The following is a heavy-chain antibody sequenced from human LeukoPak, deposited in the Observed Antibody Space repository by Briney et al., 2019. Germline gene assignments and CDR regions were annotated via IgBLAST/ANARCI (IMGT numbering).Heavy chain of an antibody. J-gene: IGHJ4*02. CDR3: AKGSGNYDILTGYHDY. CDR2: IRYDGSNK. V-gene: IGHV3-30*02. CDR1: GFTFSSYG. D-gene: IGHD3-9*01. Sequence: GGSLRLSCAASGFTFSSYGMHWVRQAPGKGLEWVAFIRYDGSNKYYADSVKGRFTISRDNSKNTLYLQMNSLRAEDTAVYYCAKGSGNYDILTGYHDYWGQGTLVTVSS.